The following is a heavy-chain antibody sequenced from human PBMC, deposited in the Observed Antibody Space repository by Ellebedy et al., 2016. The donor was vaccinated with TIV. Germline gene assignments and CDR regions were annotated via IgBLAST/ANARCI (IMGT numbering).Heavy chain of an antibody. D-gene: IGHD1-26*01. CDR1: GFSFRSYW. J-gene: IGHJ5*01. V-gene: IGHV3-7*01. CDR2: IYQDGSCR. CDR3: ARRGSYGDYAVQINSWLDS. Sequence: PGGSLRLSCAASGFSFRSYWMSWVRQAPGKGLEWVANIYQDGSCRYYVASVKGRFPISRDNANNALFLQMNSLRAEDTAVYYCARRGSYGDYAVQINSWLDSWGRGTLVTVSS.